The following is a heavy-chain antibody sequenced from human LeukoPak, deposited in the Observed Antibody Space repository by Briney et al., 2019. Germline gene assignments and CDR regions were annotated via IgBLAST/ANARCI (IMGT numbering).Heavy chain of an antibody. D-gene: IGHD6-13*01. CDR1: GFTFSSYG. CDR2: IRYDGSNK. CDR3: AKDLGSRIALRFDY. J-gene: IGHJ4*02. V-gene: IGHV3-30*02. Sequence: PGGSLRLSCAASGFTFSSYGMHWVRQAPGKGLEWVAFIRYDGSNKYYADSVKGRFTISRDNSKNTLYLQMNSLRAEDTAVYYCAKDLGSRIALRFDYWGQGTLVTVSS.